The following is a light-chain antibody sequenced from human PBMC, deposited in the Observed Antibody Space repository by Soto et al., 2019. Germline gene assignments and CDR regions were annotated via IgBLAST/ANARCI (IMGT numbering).Light chain of an antibody. CDR2: GAS. Sequence: DIVLTQSPGTLSLSPGERATLSCRASQNVNNNYLAWYQQKPGQAPRLLIRGASSRATGLPDRFSGSGSVTGFTLTVSRLEPGDCAVYYCQQYGSSPGTFGQGTKLEIK. CDR1: QNVNNNY. J-gene: IGKJ2*01. V-gene: IGKV3-20*01. CDR3: QQYGSSPGT.